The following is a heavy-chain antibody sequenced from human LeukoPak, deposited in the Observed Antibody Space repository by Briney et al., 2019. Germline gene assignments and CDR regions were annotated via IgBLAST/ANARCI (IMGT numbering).Heavy chain of an antibody. J-gene: IGHJ4*02. CDR3: AKEPSIAARGNDY. CDR1: GFTFSSYG. D-gene: IGHD6-6*01. CDR2: ISYDGGNK. V-gene: IGHV3-30*18. Sequence: QPGRSLRLSCAASGFTFSSYGMHWVRQAPGKGLEWVAVISYDGGNKYYADSVKGRFTISRDNSKNTLYLQMNSLRAEDTAVYYCAKEPSIAARGNDYWGQGTLVTVSS.